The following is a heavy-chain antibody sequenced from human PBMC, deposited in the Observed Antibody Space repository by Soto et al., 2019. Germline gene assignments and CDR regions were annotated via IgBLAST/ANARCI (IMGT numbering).Heavy chain of an antibody. Sequence: SETLSLTCTVSGGSISSSSYYWGWIRQPPGKGLEWIGSIYYSGSTYYNPPLKSRVTISVDTSKNQFSLKLSSVTAADTAVYYCAITSPPYGSGNLNRLGYFDYWGQGTLVTSPQ. J-gene: IGHJ4*02. CDR2: IYYSGST. D-gene: IGHD3-10*01. CDR1: GGSISSSSYY. V-gene: IGHV4-39*01. CDR3: AITSPPYGSGNLNRLGYFDY.